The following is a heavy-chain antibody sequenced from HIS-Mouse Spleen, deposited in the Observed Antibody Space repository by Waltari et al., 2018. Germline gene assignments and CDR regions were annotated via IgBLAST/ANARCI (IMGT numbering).Heavy chain of an antibody. V-gene: IGHV3-30*18. CDR2: ISYYGSNK. D-gene: IGHD6-13*01. Sequence: QVQLVESGGGVVQPGRSLRLSCAASGFTFSSYGMHWVSQAPGKGLGWVAVISYYGSNKYYADSVKGRFTISRDNSKNTLYLQMNSLRAEDTAVYYCAKERAGAFDIWGQGTMVTVSS. CDR3: AKERAGAFDI. CDR1: GFTFSSYG. J-gene: IGHJ3*02.